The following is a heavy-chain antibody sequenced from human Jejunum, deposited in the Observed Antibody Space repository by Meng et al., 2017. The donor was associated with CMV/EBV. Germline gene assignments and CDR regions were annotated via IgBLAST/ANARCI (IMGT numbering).Heavy chain of an antibody. CDR1: SIDIFY. CDR2: VYYNGNT. J-gene: IGHJ4*02. CDR3: ARGGHYDLWSGYYPLDY. V-gene: IGHV4-59*01. Sequence: SIDIFYWNWIRQPPGNGLEWIGNVYYNGNTNYNPSLKSRVTISVDTSKNQLSLKLTSLSAADTAVYYCARGGHYDLWSGYYPLDYWGQGTRVTVSS. D-gene: IGHD3-3*01.